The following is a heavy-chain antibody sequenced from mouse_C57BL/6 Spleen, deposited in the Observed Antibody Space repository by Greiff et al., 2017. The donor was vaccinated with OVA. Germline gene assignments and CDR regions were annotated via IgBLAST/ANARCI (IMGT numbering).Heavy chain of an antibody. V-gene: IGHV1-81*01. D-gene: IGHD2-5*01. J-gene: IGHJ2*01. CDR1: GYTFTSYG. CDR2: IYPRSGNT. CDR3: ARWDSNYFDY. Sequence: QVQLKESGAELARPGASVKLSCKASGYTFTSYGISWVKQRTGQGLEWIGEIYPRSGNTYYNEKFKGKATLTADKSSSTAYMELRSLTSEDSAVYFCARWDSNYFDYWGQGTTLTVSS.